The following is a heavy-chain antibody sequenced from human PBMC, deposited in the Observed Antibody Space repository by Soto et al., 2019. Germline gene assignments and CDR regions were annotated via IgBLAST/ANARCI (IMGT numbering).Heavy chain of an antibody. CDR2: IYRGSNT. CDR3: ARSSGQTFEI. V-gene: IGHV3-66*01. Sequence: ELQLVESGGGLVQPGGSLRLSCAASGFTVSNNYMSWVRQAPGKGLEWVSVIYRGSNTHYADSVMGRCTISRDNSKNTLFLQMNNLRAEDTGVYYCARSSGQTFEIWGQGTMVTVSS. J-gene: IGHJ3*02. CDR1: GFTVSNNY.